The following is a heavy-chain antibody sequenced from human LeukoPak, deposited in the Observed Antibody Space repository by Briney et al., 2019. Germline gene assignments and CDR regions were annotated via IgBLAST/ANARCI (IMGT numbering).Heavy chain of an antibody. CDR1: GYTFTSYD. CDR3: ARVGLGKETFDF. J-gene: IGHJ4*02. D-gene: IGHD1-26*01. V-gene: IGHV1-8*01. CDR2: MNPNSGYT. Sequence: ASVKVSCEASGYTFTSYDINWVRQATGQGLEWMGWMNPNSGYTGYAQKFQGRVTMTRNTSISTAYMELSSLRSEDTAVYYCARVGLGKETFDFWGQGTLVTVSS.